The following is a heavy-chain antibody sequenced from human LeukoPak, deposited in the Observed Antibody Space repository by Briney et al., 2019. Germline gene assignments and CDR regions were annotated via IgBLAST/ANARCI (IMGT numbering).Heavy chain of an antibody. V-gene: IGHV3-48*03. Sequence: GGSLRLSCAASGFTFSSYEMIWVRQAPGKGLEWVSYISSSGSTIYYADSVKGRFTISRDNAKNSLYLQMNSLRAEDTAVYYCARDPHSNYYDSSGYYYNWGQGTLVTVSS. CDR1: GFTFSSYE. CDR3: ARDPHSNYYDSSGYYYN. CDR2: ISSSGSTI. J-gene: IGHJ4*02. D-gene: IGHD3-22*01.